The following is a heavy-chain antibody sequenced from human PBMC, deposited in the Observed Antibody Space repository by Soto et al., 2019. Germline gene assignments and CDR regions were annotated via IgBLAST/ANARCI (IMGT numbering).Heavy chain of an antibody. Sequence: LETLSLTCAVSGGSIRSFLLNWLRQPPGKGLEWIGEINHSGSTNYNPSLKSRVTISVDTSKNQFSLKLSSVTAADTAVYYCARAALMVRGVIRAFDYWGQGTLVTVSS. D-gene: IGHD3-10*01. CDR1: GGSIRSFL. V-gene: IGHV4-34*01. J-gene: IGHJ4*02. CDR3: ARAALMVRGVIRAFDY. CDR2: INHSGST.